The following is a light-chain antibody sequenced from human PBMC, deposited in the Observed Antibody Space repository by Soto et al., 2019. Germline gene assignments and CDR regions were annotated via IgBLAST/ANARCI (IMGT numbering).Light chain of an antibody. V-gene: IGKV1-5*01. Sequence: DIQMTQSPSTLSASVGDRVTITCRASQSISRWLAWYRQKPGRAPELLIYDASTLEGGVPSRFSGSGSATDFTLTISSLQPDDFATYYCQQYSSYSSFGQGTKVEVQ. CDR3: QQYSSYSS. CDR1: QSISRW. CDR2: DAS. J-gene: IGKJ1*01.